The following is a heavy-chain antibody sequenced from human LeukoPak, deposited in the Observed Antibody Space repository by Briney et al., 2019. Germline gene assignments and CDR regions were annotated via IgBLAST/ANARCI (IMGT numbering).Heavy chain of an antibody. CDR3: VRGDTVTTDLDY. Sequence: GSLRLSCAASGFTFSSYAMSWVRQAPGKGLEWVSAISGSGGSTYYADSVKGRFTISRDNSKNTLYLQMNSLRAEDTAVYYCVRGDTVTTDLDYWGQGTLVTVSS. J-gene: IGHJ4*02. V-gene: IGHV3-23*01. CDR2: ISGSGGST. D-gene: IGHD4-17*01. CDR1: GFTFSSYA.